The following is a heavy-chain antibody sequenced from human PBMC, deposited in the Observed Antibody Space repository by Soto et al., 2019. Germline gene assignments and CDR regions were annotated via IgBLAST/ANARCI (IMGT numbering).Heavy chain of an antibody. J-gene: IGHJ5*02. CDR3: AKLDAYYYDSSDYVGYFDP. CDR1: GFTFSSYA. D-gene: IGHD3-22*01. CDR2: ISGSGGST. Sequence: GGSLRLSCAASGFTFSSYAMSWVRQAPGKGLEWVSAISGSGGSTYYADSVKGRFTISRDNSKNTLYLQMNSLRAEDTAVYYCAKLDAYYYDSSDYVGYFDPWGQGIQVTVSS. V-gene: IGHV3-23*01.